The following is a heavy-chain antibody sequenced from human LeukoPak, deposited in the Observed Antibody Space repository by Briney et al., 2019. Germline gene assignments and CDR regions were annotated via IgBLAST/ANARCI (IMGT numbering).Heavy chain of an antibody. D-gene: IGHD1-7*01. J-gene: IGHJ3*01. Sequence: GGSLRLSCAASGFTFSQDWMSWVRQAPGKGLEWVGRIRNQLDGGTADYAAPVKGRITISRDDSTNTLYLQMNSLKTEDTGLYYCTKLNARDASDFWDQGTMVTVSS. V-gene: IGHV3-15*01. CDR1: GFTFSQDW. CDR3: TKLNARDASDF. CDR2: IRNQLDGGTA.